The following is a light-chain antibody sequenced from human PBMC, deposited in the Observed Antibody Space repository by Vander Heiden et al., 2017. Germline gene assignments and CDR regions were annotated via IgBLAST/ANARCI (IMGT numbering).Light chain of an antibody. CDR3: CSYAGSSTSWM. V-gene: IGLV2-23*02. Sequence: QSALTQPASVSGSPGQSITISCTGTSSDVGSYNLASWYQQHPGKAPKLMIYEVSKRPSGVSNRFSGSKSGNTASLTISGLQAEDEADYYCCSYAGSSTSWMFGGGTKLTVL. CDR2: EVS. J-gene: IGLJ3*02. CDR1: SSDVGSYNL.